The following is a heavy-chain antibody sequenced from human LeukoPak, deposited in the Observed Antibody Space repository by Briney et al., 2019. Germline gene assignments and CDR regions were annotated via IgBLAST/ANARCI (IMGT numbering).Heavy chain of an antibody. D-gene: IGHD3-10*01. CDR3: ARTDVLLSGMDV. Sequence: GGSLRLSCAASGFTFSSFAMHWVRQAPGKGLEWVADIWYNGSNKYYADSVKGRFTISRDNSKNTLYLQMNSLRAEDTAVYYCARTDVLLSGMDVWGQGTTVTVSS. CDR1: GFTFSSFA. J-gene: IGHJ6*02. V-gene: IGHV3-33*01. CDR2: IWYNGSNK.